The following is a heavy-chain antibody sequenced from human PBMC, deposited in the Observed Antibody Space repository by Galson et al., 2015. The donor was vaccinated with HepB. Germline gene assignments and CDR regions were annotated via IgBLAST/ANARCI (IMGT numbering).Heavy chain of an antibody. CDR2: ISGTSWTI. J-gene: IGHJ3*02. D-gene: IGHD3-10*01. Sequence: SLRLSCAASGFTFGRYSMNWVRQAPGKGLEWVSSISGTSWTIYQADSLKGRFTTSRDNTKNSLYLQMSSLRAEDTAVYYCTRDSRRVTDHDPFDIWGQGTMVTVSS. V-gene: IGHV3-21*01. CDR1: GFTFGRYS. CDR3: TRDSRRVTDHDPFDI.